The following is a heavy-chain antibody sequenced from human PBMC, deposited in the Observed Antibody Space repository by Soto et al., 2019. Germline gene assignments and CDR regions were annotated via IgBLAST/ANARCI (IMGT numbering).Heavy chain of an antibody. CDR3: AKDRLSGNTYGILDY. V-gene: IGHV3-23*01. D-gene: IGHD5-18*01. CDR1: GFTFSSYA. J-gene: IGHJ4*02. CDR2: ISGSGDIT. Sequence: EVQLLESGGHLVQPGGSLRLSCAASGFTFSSYAMSWVRQAPGKGLEWVSVISGSGDITKYADSVKGRFTISRDNSTXTLYLQMNSLGAEDTALYHCAKDRLSGNTYGILDYWGQGILVTVSS.